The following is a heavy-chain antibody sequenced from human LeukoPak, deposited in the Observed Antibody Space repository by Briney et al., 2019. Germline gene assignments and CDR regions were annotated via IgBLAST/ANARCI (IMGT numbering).Heavy chain of an antibody. D-gene: IGHD1-26*01. J-gene: IGHJ4*02. Sequence: SETLSLTCTVSGGSISSGSYYWSWIRQPAGKGLEWIGRIYTSGSTNYNPSLKSRVTISVDTSKNQFSLKLSSVTAADTAVYYCARAPQWELNFDYWGQGTLVTVSS. CDR1: GGSISSGSYY. V-gene: IGHV4-61*02. CDR3: ARAPQWELNFDY. CDR2: IYTSGST.